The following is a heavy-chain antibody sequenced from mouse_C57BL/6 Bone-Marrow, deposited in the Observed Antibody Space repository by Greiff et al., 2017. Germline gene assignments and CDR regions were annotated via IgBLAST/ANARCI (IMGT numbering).Heavy chain of an antibody. J-gene: IGHJ1*03. CDR3: TRWTTTDWYFDV. Sequence: VQLQQSGTVLARPGASVKMSCKTSGYTFTSYWMHWVKQRPGQGLEWIGAIYPGNSDTSYNQKFKGKAKLTAVTSASTAYMELSSLTNEDSAVYYCTRWTTTDWYFDVWGTGTTVTVSS. CDR2: IYPGNSDT. D-gene: IGHD1-1*01. CDR1: GYTFTSYW. V-gene: IGHV1-5*01.